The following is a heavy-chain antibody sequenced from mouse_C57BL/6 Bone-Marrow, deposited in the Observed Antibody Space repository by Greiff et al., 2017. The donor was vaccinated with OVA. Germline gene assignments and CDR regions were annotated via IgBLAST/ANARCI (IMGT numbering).Heavy chain of an antibody. J-gene: IGHJ1*03. CDR1: GFTFSDYY. Sequence: EVKLVESGGGLVQPGGSLKLSCAASGFTFSDYYMSWVRQTPEKRLEWVAYISNGGGSTYYPDTVKGRFTISRDNAKNTLYLQMSRLKSEDTAMYYCARHPWYFDVWGTGTTVTVSS. CDR2: ISNGGGST. CDR3: ARHPWYFDV. V-gene: IGHV5-12*01.